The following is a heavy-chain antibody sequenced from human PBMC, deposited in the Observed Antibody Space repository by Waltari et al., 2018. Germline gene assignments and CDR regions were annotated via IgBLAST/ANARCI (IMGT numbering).Heavy chain of an antibody. V-gene: IGHV3-53*01. J-gene: IGHJ4*02. CDR3: ARDPLYYFDS. Sequence: EVQLVEYGGGLVQPGGSLRLSCAASAFTVGSSCMTLLRQAPGKGLEWVSLVYSGVTTYYAGSVEGRFTISRDISTNTVYLQMNSLTAEDTAVYYCARDPLYYFDSWGQGALVTVSS. CDR2: VYSGVTT. CDR1: AFTVGSSC.